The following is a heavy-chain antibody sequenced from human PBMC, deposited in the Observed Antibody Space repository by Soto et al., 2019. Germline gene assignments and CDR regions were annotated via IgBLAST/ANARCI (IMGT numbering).Heavy chain of an antibody. CDR1: GGTFSTYA. V-gene: IGHV1-69*13. CDR3: ARPKGSYSSGYYYFDPELY. CDR2: IIPLFGTA. D-gene: IGHD6-19*01. Sequence: GASVKVCCKTSGGTFSTYAIYWVRQAPGQGLEWMGAIIPLFGTADYAQKFQGRVTITADESTSTAYMELSSLRSEDTAVYYCARPKGSYSSGYYYFDPELYWGQGTPVTVSS. J-gene: IGHJ4*02.